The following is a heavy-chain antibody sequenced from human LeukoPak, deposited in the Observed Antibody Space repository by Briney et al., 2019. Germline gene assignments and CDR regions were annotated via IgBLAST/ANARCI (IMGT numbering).Heavy chain of an antibody. V-gene: IGHV3-7*01. J-gene: IGHJ4*02. CDR1: GLSISGQW. D-gene: IGHD3-16*02. CDR2: IKVDGGEE. Sequence: PGESLRLSCVASGLSISGQWMNWVRQAPGQGLEWVANIKVDGGEEYYVDSVKGRFTISRDDGRNSVSLQMNSVRAEDTAVYYCGYTNNFYHWGQGTLVVVSS. CDR3: GYTNNFYH.